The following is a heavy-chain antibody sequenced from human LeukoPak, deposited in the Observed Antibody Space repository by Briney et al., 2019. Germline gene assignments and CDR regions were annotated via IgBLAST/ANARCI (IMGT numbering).Heavy chain of an antibody. J-gene: IGHJ6*02. CDR2: ISSDEGST. CDR1: GFTFGSYA. Sequence: TGGYLRLSCSASGFTFGSYAMHWVRQAPGKGLEYVSAISSDEGSTYYADSVRGRFTISRDNSKNTLYLQMSSLRAEDTAVYYCVRSWGPYCSSTSCHDYYYGMDVWGQGTTVTVSS. V-gene: IGHV3-64D*09. D-gene: IGHD2-2*01. CDR3: VRSWGPYCSSTSCHDYYYGMDV.